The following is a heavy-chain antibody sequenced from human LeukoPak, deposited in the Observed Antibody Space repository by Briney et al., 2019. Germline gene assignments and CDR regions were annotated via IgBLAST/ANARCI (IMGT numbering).Heavy chain of an antibody. CDR3: ARQTGSGLFILP. J-gene: IGHJ4*02. CDR2: IYHSGST. V-gene: IGHV4-59*08. D-gene: IGHD3/OR15-3a*01. Sequence: PSETLSLTCTVSGDSISSYYWSWIRQPPGKGLEWIGYIYHSGSTYYNASLKSQVSISIDTSKNQFSLRLTSVTAADTAVYYCARQTGSGLFILPGGQGTLVTVSS. CDR1: GDSISSYY.